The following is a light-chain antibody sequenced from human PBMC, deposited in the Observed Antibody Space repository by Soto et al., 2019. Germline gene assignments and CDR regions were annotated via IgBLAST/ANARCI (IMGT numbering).Light chain of an antibody. V-gene: IGKV3-11*01. CDR3: QQRSNWFLT. CDR1: QSVSSY. J-gene: IGKJ4*01. CDR2: DAS. Sequence: EIVLTQYPATLSLSPGEGATLSCRASQSVSSYLAWYQHKPGQAPRLLIYDASNRATGIPARFSGSGSGTDFTLTISSLEPEDFAVYYCQQRSNWFLTFGGGTKVEIK.